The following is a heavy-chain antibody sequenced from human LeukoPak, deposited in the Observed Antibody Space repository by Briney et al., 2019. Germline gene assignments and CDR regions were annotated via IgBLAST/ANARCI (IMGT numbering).Heavy chain of an antibody. Sequence: PGGSLRLSCAASGFTFSTYWMIWVRQAPGKGLEWVANIKEDGSGKYYVDSVKGRFTISRDNAKNSLYLQMNSLRVEDTAVYYCARAPYGENYWGQGTLVTVSS. CDR1: GFTFSTYW. J-gene: IGHJ4*02. D-gene: IGHD4-17*01. CDR2: IKEDGSGK. V-gene: IGHV3-7*01. CDR3: ARAPYGENY.